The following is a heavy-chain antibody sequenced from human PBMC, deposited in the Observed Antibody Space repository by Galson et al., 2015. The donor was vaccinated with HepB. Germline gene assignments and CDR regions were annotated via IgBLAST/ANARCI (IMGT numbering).Heavy chain of an antibody. CDR3: AKAPYYYDSSYYYYYGMDV. Sequence: SLRLSCAASGFTFSSYAMHWVRQAPGKGLEWVAVISYDGSNKYYADSVKGRFTISRDNSKNTLYLQMNSLRAEDTAVYYCAKAPYYYDSSYYYYYGMDVWGQGTTVTVSS. V-gene: IGHV3-30-3*01. CDR1: GFTFSSYA. J-gene: IGHJ6*02. CDR2: ISYDGSNK. D-gene: IGHD3-22*01.